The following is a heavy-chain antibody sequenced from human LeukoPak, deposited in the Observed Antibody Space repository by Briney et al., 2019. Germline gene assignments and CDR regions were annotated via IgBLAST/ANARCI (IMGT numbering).Heavy chain of an antibody. J-gene: IGHJ4*02. Sequence: GESLKISCKGSGYSFNSYWIGWVRQMPGKGLEWMGIIYPGDSDTRYSPSFQGQVTISADKSISTAYLQWSSLKASDTAMYYCARRGYSYGYPWYFDYWGQGTLVTVSS. CDR2: IYPGDSDT. CDR1: GYSFNSYW. CDR3: ARRGYSYGYPWYFDY. V-gene: IGHV5-51*01. D-gene: IGHD5-18*01.